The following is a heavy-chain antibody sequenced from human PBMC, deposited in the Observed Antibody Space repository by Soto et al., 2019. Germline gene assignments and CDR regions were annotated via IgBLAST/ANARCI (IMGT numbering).Heavy chain of an antibody. D-gene: IGHD4-17*01. CDR1: GFTFSSYG. CDR2: ISYDGSNK. CDR3: ARGPTYGDHHYYYYGMDV. V-gene: IGHV3-30*03. Sequence: TGGSLRLSCAASGFTFSSYGMHWVRQAPGKGLEWVAVISYDGSNKYYADSVKGRFTISRDNSKNTLYLQMNSLRAEDTAVYYCARGPTYGDHHYYYYGMDVWGQGTTVTVSS. J-gene: IGHJ6*02.